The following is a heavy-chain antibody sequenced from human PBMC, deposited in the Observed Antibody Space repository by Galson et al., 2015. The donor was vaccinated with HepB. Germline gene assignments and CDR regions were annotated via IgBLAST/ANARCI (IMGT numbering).Heavy chain of an antibody. V-gene: IGHV3-11*01. CDR2: ISTSGNKI. D-gene: IGHD3-10*01. J-gene: IGHJ4*02. CDR3: ARAQDYFGSGTIIDC. CDR1: GFIFSDYY. Sequence: SLRLSCAASGFIFSDYYMGWIRQAPGKGLEWVSYISTSGNKIYYADSVKGRFIISRDNGKNSLYLQMDSLRVEDTAVFYCARAQDYFGSGTIIDCWGQGTLVTVSS.